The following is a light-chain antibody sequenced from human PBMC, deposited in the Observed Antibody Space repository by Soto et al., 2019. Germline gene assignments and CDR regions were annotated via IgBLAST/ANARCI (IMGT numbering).Light chain of an antibody. CDR1: SSDVGGTKY. CDR2: EAT. V-gene: IGLV2-14*01. CDR3: SSYTTSTTWL. Sequence: QSALTQPASVSGSPGRSISISCTGTSSDVGGTKYVSWYQQHPGKGPKAIIYEATNRPSGVSDRFSGSKSGNTASLTISGLQAEDEADYYCSSYTTSTTWLFGGGTKVTVL. J-gene: IGLJ3*02.